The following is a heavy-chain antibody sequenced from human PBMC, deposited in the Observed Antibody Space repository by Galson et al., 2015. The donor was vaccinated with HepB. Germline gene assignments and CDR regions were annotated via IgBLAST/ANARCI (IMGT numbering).Heavy chain of an antibody. CDR3: ARAGGYSSSWYGDY. J-gene: IGHJ4*02. CDR1: GFTFDDYG. CDR2: INWNGGST. V-gene: IGHV3-20*04. Sequence: SLRLSCAASGFTFDDYGMSWVRQAPGKGLEWVSGINWNGGSTGYADSVKGRFTISRDNAKNSLYLQMNSLRAEDTALYYCARAGGYSSSWYGDYWGQGTLVTVSS. D-gene: IGHD6-13*01.